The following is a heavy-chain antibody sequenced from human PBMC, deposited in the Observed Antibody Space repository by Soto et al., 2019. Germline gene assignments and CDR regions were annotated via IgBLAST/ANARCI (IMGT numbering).Heavy chain of an antibody. CDR3: ARQPYTSGAYYFDY. CDR1: GDSISSYY. Sequence: SETLSLTCTVSGDSISSYYWSWLRQPPGKGLEWIGYIFHTGSANYNPSLKSRVTISIDTSKNQFSLRLSSVTAADTAVYYCARQPYTSGAYYFDYWGQGTPVTVSP. CDR2: IFHTGSA. J-gene: IGHJ4*02. D-gene: IGHD6-19*01. V-gene: IGHV4-59*08.